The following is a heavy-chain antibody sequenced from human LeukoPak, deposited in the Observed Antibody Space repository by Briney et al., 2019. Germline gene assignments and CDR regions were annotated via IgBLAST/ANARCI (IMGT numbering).Heavy chain of an antibody. CDR3: AREGGLRYFDY. Sequence: GGSLRLSCAASGFTFSTYAMSWVRQAPGKGLEWVSVIYSGGSTYYADSVKGRFTISRGNSKNTLYLQMNSLRAEDTAVYYCAREGGLRYFDYWGQGTLVTVSS. V-gene: IGHV3-66*01. CDR1: GFTFSTYA. J-gene: IGHJ4*02. D-gene: IGHD4-17*01. CDR2: IYSGGST.